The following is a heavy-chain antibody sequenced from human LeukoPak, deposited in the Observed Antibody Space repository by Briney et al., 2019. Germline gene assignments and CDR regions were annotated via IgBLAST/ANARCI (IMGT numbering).Heavy chain of an antibody. CDR3: AKALRGYSSSSFDY. CDR2: ISGSGATT. CDR1: GFSFGGYA. V-gene: IGHV3-23*01. D-gene: IGHD6-13*01. J-gene: IGHJ4*02. Sequence: GGSLRLSCAASGFSFGGYAMSWVRQAPGKGVEWVSTISGSGATTFYGDAARGRFTISRDNSENTVWLQMNSLRVEDTAVYFCAKALRGYSSSSFDYWGQGTLVTVSS.